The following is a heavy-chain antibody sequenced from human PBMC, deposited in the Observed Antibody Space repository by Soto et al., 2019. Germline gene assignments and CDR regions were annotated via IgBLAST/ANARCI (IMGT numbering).Heavy chain of an antibody. J-gene: IGHJ6*01. CDR2: IHYGGTT. CDR1: GGSVSGYY. Sequence: ETLSLTCTVSGGSVSGYYWSWVRQPPGKGLEWLGYIHYGGTTMYNPSVKSRVTISVDTPRNQFSLRLYSLTAADTAVYYCTRHAVIPKFQYGLDLWGQGITVTVSS. D-gene: IGHD2-2*01. CDR3: TRHAVIPKFQYGLDL. V-gene: IGHV4-59*02.